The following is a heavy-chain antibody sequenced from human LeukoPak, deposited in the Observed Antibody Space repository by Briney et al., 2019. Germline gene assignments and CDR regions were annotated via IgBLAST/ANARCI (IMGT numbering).Heavy chain of an antibody. CDR3: ARGGLGCRSGNCYWGATDV. CDR1: GYTFTTYG. Sequence: GASVKVSFKASGYTFTTYGITWVRQAPGQGLEWMGLISTYNGDTNYAQKVQGRVTMTTDTSTSTAYMELRSLRSDDTAVYYCARGGLGCRSGNCYWGATDVWGQGTTVTVSS. D-gene: IGHD2-2*01. V-gene: IGHV1-18*01. J-gene: IGHJ6*02. CDR2: ISTYNGDT.